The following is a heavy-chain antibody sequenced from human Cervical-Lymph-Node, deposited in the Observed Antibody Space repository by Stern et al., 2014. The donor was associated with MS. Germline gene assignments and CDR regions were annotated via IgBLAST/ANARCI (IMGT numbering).Heavy chain of an antibody. CDR3: ASAYSSSHYYFDY. D-gene: IGHD6-13*01. Sequence: QVQLVQSGGGVVQPGRSLRLSCAASGFSFSSYAMSWVRQAPGKGLEWVALKLYDGSNPYDAVSVTGQFTNSIDNFKITLYLQMNSLRAEDTTAYYCASAYSSSHYYFDYWGQGTLVTVSS. CDR1: GFSFSSYA. J-gene: IGHJ4*02. V-gene: IGHV3-33*01. CDR2: KLYDGSNP.